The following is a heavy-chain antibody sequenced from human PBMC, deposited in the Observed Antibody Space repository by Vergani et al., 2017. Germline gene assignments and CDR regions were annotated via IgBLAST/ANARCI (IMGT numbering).Heavy chain of an antibody. V-gene: IGHV4-39*07. CDR3: ARDRGYYGGNLRGNNWFDP. CDR1: GGSISRSSYY. CDR2: IYYSGST. D-gene: IGHD4-23*01. J-gene: IGHJ5*02. Sequence: QLQLQESGPGLVKPSETLYLTCTVSGGSISRSSYYWGWIRQPPGKGLEWIGGIYYSGSTYYNPSLKGRVTISVDTSKNQCSLKLSSVTAADTAVYYCARDRGYYGGNLRGNNWFDPWGQGTLVTGSS.